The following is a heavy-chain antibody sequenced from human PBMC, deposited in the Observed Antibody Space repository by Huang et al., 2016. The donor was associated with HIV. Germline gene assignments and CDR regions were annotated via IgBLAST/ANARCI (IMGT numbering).Heavy chain of an antibody. V-gene: IGHV1-46*03. CDR2: INPTTGAT. CDR3: ARGVGANKGVLIDYFDP. Sequence: QVQLVQSGAEVKKPGASVKVSCKASGYTFGAYYMHWVRLAPGQGLVWMGKINPTTGATIYAQNFQGRVTMTRDTSTRMAYMELSSLRFDDTAMYYCARGVGANKGVLIDYFDPWGQGTLVTVSS. J-gene: IGHJ5*02. CDR1: GYTFGAYY. D-gene: IGHD1-26*01.